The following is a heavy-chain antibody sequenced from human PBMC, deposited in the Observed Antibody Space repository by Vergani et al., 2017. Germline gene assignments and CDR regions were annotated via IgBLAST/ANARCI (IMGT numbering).Heavy chain of an antibody. CDR3: ADGGGLTMVRGLNAFDI. Sequence: QVQLVQSGAEVKKPGASVKVSCKASGYTFTSYYMHWVRQAPGQGLEWMGIINPSGGSTSYAQKFQGRVTMTRDTSTSTVYMELSSLRSEDTAVYYCADGGGLTMVRGLNAFDIWGQGTMVTVSS. CDR2: INPSGGST. J-gene: IGHJ3*02. D-gene: IGHD3-10*01. CDR1: GYTFTSYY. V-gene: IGHV1-46*03.